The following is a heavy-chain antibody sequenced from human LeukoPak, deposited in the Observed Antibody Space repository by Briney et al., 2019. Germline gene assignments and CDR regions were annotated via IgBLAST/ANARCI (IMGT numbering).Heavy chain of an antibody. Sequence: PGRSLRLSCAASGFTFSSYGMHWVRQAPGKGLEWVAVISYDGSNKYYADSVKGRFTISRDNSKNTLYLQMNSLRAEDTAVYYCALGTVVVPAASGANWFDPWGQGTLVTVSS. D-gene: IGHD2-2*01. CDR1: GFTFSSYG. V-gene: IGHV3-30*03. J-gene: IGHJ5*02. CDR2: ISYDGSNK. CDR3: ALGTVVVPAASGANWFDP.